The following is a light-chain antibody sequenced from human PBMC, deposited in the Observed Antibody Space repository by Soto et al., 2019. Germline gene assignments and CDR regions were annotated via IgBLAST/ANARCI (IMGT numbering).Light chain of an antibody. Sequence: IQLTQSPSSLSASVGDRVTITCRASQGISSYLAWYQQTPGKAPKLLIYATSTLQSGVPSRFSCSGSGTDFTLTISSLQPEDFATYYCQQLNSNPLRVGGGTKVEIK. J-gene: IGKJ4*01. CDR2: ATS. CDR3: QQLNSNPLR. V-gene: IGKV1-9*01. CDR1: QGISSY.